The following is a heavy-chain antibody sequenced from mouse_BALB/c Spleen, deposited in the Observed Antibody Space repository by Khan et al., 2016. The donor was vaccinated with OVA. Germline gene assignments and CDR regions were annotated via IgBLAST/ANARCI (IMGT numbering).Heavy chain of an antibody. Sequence: EVKVEESGGGLVQPGGSRKLSCAASGFTFNSYGMHWVRQAPEKGLEWVAYISGDSNTVYYTDTVKGRFTISRDNPKNTLFLQMTSLMSEDTAMYYCATSYFYGYYFDYWGPGTTLTVS. V-gene: IGHV5-17*02. CDR2: ISGDSNTV. CDR3: ATSYFYGYYFDY. CDR1: GFTFNSYG. J-gene: IGHJ2*01. D-gene: IGHD1-1*01.